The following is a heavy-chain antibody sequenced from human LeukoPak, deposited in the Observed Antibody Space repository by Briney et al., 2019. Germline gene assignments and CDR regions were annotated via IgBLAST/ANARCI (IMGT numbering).Heavy chain of an antibody. CDR1: AYSFTFYW. CDR3: ARTGPYGSGIYYYYMDV. J-gene: IGHJ6*03. Sequence: GESLKISCEGSAYSFTFYWIAWVRQMPGKGLEWMGAIYPGDSDTRYSPSFQGQVTFSADKSISTVYLQWSSLKASDTAMYYCARTGPYGSGIYYYYMDVWGKGTTVTISS. CDR2: IYPGDSDT. D-gene: IGHD3-10*01. V-gene: IGHV5-51*01.